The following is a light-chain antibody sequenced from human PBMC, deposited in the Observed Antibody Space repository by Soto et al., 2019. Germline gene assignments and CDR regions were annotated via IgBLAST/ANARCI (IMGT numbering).Light chain of an antibody. Sequence: QSVLTQPPSASGTPGQRVTISCSGSSSNIGSNTVNWFQQLPGTAPKLLIYSNNQRPSGVPDRFSASKSGTSASLAISGLQSEDEADYYCAAWDDSLNGYVLGTGTKLTVL. CDR1: SSNIGSNT. CDR2: SNN. J-gene: IGLJ1*01. CDR3: AAWDDSLNGYV. V-gene: IGLV1-44*01.